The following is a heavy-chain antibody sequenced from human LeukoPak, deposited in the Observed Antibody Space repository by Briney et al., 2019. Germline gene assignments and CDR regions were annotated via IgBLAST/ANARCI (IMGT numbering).Heavy chain of an antibody. V-gene: IGHV5-51*01. CDR2: IYPGDSHT. CDR3: ARFHDSSGYYSHDFSYYMDV. CDR1: GYSFTNYR. J-gene: IGHJ6*03. Sequence: GESLKISCTGSGYSFTNYRIGWVRQMPGKGLEGMGNIYPGDSHTKYSPSFQGQIIISADKSISTAYLQWSSLKASDTAMYYCARFHDSSGYYSHDFSYYMDVWGKGTTVTVSS. D-gene: IGHD3-22*01.